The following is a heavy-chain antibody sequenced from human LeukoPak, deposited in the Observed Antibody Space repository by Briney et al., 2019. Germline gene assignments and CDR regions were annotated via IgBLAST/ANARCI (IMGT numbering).Heavy chain of an antibody. CDR2: IGGTGVRT. CDR1: GFTFSSYA. CDR3: AKDRLGGPYFFHY. V-gene: IGHV3-23*01. D-gene: IGHD3-16*01. Sequence: PGGSLRLSCASSGFTFSSYAMSWVRQAPGKGLEWVSTIGGTGVRTYYADFVKGRFTISRDNSKNTLYLQINSLRAEDTAVYFCAKDRLGGPYFFHYWGQGTLVTVSS. J-gene: IGHJ4*02.